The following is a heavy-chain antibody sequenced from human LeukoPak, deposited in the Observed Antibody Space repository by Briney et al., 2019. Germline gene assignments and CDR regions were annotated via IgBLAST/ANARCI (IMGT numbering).Heavy chain of an antibody. CDR2: IWYDGSNK. CDR1: GFTFSSYG. D-gene: IGHD6-13*01. V-gene: IGHV3-33*01. J-gene: IGHJ6*01. CDR3: SRRRFRWYHLFYFYGKGR. Sequence: QTGGSLRLSCAASGFTFSSYGMHWVRQAPGKGLEWVAVIWYDGSNKYYADSVKGRFTISRDNSKNTLYLQMNSLRAEDTAVYYWSRRRFRWYHLFYFYGKGRLGQGTTVTVSS.